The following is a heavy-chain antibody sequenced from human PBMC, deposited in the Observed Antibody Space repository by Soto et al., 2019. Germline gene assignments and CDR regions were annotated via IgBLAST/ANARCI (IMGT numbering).Heavy chain of an antibody. CDR1: GFTFSSYG. Sequence: PGGSLILSCAASGFTFSSYGMHWVRQAPGKGLEWVAVIWYDGSNKYYADSVKGRFTISRDNAKNSLYLQMNSLRAEDTAVYYCARDWRRSSLSPNWGQGTLVTVSS. V-gene: IGHV3-33*01. J-gene: IGHJ4*02. CDR3: ARDWRRSSLSPN. D-gene: IGHD3-3*01. CDR2: IWYDGSNK.